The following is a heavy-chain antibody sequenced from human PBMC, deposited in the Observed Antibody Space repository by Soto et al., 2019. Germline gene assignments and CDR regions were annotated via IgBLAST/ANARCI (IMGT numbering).Heavy chain of an antibody. Sequence: GASVKVSCKASGGTFSSYAISWVRQAPGQGLEWIGGIIPIFGTANYAQKFQGRVTITADESTSTAYMELSSLRSEDTAVYYCARDRGGSGSYASYGMDVWGQGTTVTVSS. J-gene: IGHJ6*02. CDR2: IIPIFGTA. D-gene: IGHD3-10*01. V-gene: IGHV1-69*13. CDR1: GGTFSSYA. CDR3: ARDRGGSGSYASYGMDV.